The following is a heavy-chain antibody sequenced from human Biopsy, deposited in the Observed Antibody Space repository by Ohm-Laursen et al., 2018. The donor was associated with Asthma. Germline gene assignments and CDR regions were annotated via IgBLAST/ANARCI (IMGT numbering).Heavy chain of an antibody. Sequence: PTQTLTLTCSFSGFSLSSSGANVNWIRQPPGKALEWLARIDWEEDKFYSTSLRTRLTISKGSSEDQVVLTMTNMGPVDTATYYCTRHNDYWGPGILVTVPA. J-gene: IGHJ4*02. V-gene: IGHV2-70*04. CDR1: GFSLSSSGAN. D-gene: IGHD1-14*01. CDR2: IDWEEDK. CDR3: TRHNDY.